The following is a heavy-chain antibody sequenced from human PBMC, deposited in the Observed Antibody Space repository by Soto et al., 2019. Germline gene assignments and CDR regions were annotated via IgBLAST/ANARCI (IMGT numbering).Heavy chain of an antibody. CDR2: INPSGGST. CDR3: AREEWQLGYYYYYYGMDV. CDR1: GYTFTSYY. J-gene: IGHJ6*02. D-gene: IGHD6-6*01. V-gene: IGHV1-46*01. Sequence: ASVKVSCKASGYTFTSYYMHWVRQAPGQGLEWMGIINPSGGSTSYAQKFQGRVTVTRDTSTSTVYMELSSLRSEDTAVYYCAREEWQLGYYYYYYGMDVWGQGTTVTVSS.